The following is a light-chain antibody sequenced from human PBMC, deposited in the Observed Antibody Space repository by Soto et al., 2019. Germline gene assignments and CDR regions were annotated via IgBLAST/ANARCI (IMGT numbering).Light chain of an antibody. V-gene: IGKV1-5*01. Sequence: DIQMTQSPSTLSASVGDRVTITCRARQSINIWLAWYQQKPGKAPKLLIYDASILESGVPSRFIGSGSGTEFTLTISSLQPDDFATYYCQQYNSYRTFGQGTKVEIK. CDR3: QQYNSYRT. J-gene: IGKJ1*01. CDR1: QSINIW. CDR2: DAS.